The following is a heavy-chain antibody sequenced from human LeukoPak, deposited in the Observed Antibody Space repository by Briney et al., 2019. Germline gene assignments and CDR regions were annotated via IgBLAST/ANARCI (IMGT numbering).Heavy chain of an antibody. Sequence: SETLSLTCAVYGESFSGYYWRGISPPPGKGREGIGETNHSGSTNYNPSLKSRVTISVDTSKNQFSLKLSSVTAADTAVYYCARRRGYSYGYTRVYYMDVWGKGTTVTVSS. D-gene: IGHD5-18*01. CDR1: GESFSGYY. CDR3: ARRRGYSYGYTRVYYMDV. V-gene: IGHV4-34*01. CDR2: TNHSGST. J-gene: IGHJ6*03.